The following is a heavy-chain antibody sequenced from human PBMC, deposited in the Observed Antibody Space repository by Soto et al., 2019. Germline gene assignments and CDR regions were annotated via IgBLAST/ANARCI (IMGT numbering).Heavy chain of an antibody. V-gene: IGHV4-34*01. J-gene: IGHJ4*02. CDR2: INHSGST. D-gene: IGHD3-16*02. CDR1: GGSFSGYY. Sequence: SETLSLTCAVYGGSFSGYYWSWIRQPPGKGLEWIGEINHSGSTNYNPSLKSRVTISVDTSKNQFSLKLSSVTAADTAVYYCARDDSGSDYIWGSYRILDYWGQGTLVTVSS. CDR3: ARDDSGSDYIWGSYRILDY.